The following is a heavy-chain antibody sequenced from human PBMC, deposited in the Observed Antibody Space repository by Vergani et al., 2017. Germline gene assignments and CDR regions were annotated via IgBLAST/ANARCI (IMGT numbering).Heavy chain of an antibody. CDR1: GYTFTNFA. CDR3: ASDRDYGGNSGIFDY. CDR2: ISTGDGNT. V-gene: IGHV1-3*04. J-gene: IGHJ4*02. Sequence: QVQLVQSGAEVKKPGASVKVSCKASGYTFTNFAMHWVRQAPGQRLEWMGWISTGDGNTKYSQHFQGRVTFTRDTSASTAYMELNRLRSEDTALYYCASDRDYGGNSGIFDYWGQGTLVTVSS. D-gene: IGHD4-23*01.